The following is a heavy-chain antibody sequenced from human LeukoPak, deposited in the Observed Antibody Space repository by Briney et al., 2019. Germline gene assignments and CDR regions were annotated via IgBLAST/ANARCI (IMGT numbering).Heavy chain of an antibody. Sequence: PGRSLRLSCAASGFTFSSYAMHWVRQAPGKGLEWVAVISYDGSNKYYADSVKGRFTISRDNSKNTLYLQMNSLRAEDTAVYYCARDRIAVAGLSPNYYYYGMDVWGQGTTVTVSS. J-gene: IGHJ6*02. CDR1: GFTFSSYA. V-gene: IGHV3-30-3*01. CDR3: ARDRIAVAGLSPNYYYYGMDV. D-gene: IGHD6-19*01. CDR2: ISYDGSNK.